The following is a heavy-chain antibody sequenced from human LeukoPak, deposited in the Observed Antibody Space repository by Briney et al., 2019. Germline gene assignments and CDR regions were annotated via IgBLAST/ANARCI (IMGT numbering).Heavy chain of an antibody. CDR1: GHSISGGYY. D-gene: IGHD3-3*01. V-gene: IGHV4-38-2*01. Sequence: PSETLSLTCAVSGHSISGGYYWGWIRQPPGKGLEWIGSIYHSGTTYYNSSLKSRVTISADTSRNHFSLKLSSVTAADTAVYYCASSKTFGQSFGGYWGRGTLVTVSS. CDR2: IYHSGTT. CDR3: ASSKTFGQSFGGY. J-gene: IGHJ4*02.